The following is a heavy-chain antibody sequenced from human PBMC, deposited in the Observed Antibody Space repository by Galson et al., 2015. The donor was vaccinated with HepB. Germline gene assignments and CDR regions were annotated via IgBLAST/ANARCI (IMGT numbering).Heavy chain of an antibody. CDR1: GYTFTHYY. Sequence: SVKVSCKASGYTFTHYYIHWVRQAPGQGLEWMGWVSPDDGGTDFAHNFQGSVTLTADTSITTAYMELSDMKSDDTAVYYCARSSLYNWNGFDALDIWGQGTLVTVSS. CDR2: VSPDDGGT. V-gene: IGHV1-2*02. CDR3: ARSSLYNWNGFDALDI. J-gene: IGHJ3*02. D-gene: IGHD1-1*01.